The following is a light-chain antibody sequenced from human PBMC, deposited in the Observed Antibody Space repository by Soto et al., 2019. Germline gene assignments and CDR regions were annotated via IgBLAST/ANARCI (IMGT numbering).Light chain of an antibody. V-gene: IGKV3-11*01. CDR3: QQRSDWPPT. Sequence: EVVLTQSPATLALSPGERATLSCRASQSVSSYLAWYQQKAGQAPRLLIYEASNRATGIPARFSGSGSGTDFILTISSLGPEDFAVYYCQQRSDWPPTFGGGTKVEIK. CDR1: QSVSSY. J-gene: IGKJ4*01. CDR2: EAS.